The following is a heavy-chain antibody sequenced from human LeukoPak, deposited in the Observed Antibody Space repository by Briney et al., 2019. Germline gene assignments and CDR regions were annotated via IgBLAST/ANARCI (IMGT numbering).Heavy chain of an antibody. CDR2: IYYSGST. V-gene: IGHV4-39*07. CDR3: ARDGMIAARPIY. CDR1: GGSISSSSYY. D-gene: IGHD6-6*01. Sequence: SETLSLTCTVSGGSISSSSYYWGWIRQPPGKGLEWIGSIYYSGSTYYNPSLKSRVTISVDTSKNQFSLKLSSVTAADTAVYYCARDGMIAARPIYRGQGTLVTVSS. J-gene: IGHJ4*02.